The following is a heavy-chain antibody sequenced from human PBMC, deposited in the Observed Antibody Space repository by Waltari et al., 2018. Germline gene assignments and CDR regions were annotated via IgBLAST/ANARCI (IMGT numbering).Heavy chain of an antibody. D-gene: IGHD1-26*01. CDR2: IRSRAGDYAT. CDR1: GFALSAAA. V-gene: IGHV3-73*01. J-gene: IGHJ4*02. Sequence: EVQLVESGGGVVQPGGSVKLYFTSSGFALSAAALHWVRQASGKGLEWVGRIRSRAGDYATTYTVSVRGRFTISRDDSKNTAYLQLNSLKTEDTAVYYCSVGATAPWGQGTLVTVSS. CDR3: SVGATAP.